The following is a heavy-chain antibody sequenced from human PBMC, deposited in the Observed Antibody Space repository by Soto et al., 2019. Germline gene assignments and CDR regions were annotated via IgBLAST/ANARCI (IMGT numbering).Heavy chain of an antibody. CDR2: ISGSGGST. J-gene: IGHJ3*02. CDR1: GFTFTNYA. D-gene: IGHD1-26*01. Sequence: GGSLRLSCAASGFTFTNYAMSWVRQAPEKGLEWVSGISGSGGSTYHADSVRGRFTISRDNSKNMLYLQMSSLRAEDTALYYCAKGGRRELVYSVFDMWGLGTLVTVSS. V-gene: IGHV3-23*01. CDR3: AKGGRRELVYSVFDM.